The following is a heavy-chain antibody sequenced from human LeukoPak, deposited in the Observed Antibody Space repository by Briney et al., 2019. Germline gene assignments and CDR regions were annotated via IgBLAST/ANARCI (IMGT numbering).Heavy chain of an antibody. Sequence: GGSLRLSCAASGFTFSSYEMNWVRQAPGKGLEWVSYISSSGSTIYYAGSVKGRFTISRDNAKNSLHLQMNSLRAEDTAVYYCASREATYYDFWSGHTLDDYWGQGTLVTVSS. CDR1: GFTFSSYE. CDR2: ISSSGSTI. CDR3: ASREATYYDFWSGHTLDDY. J-gene: IGHJ4*02. V-gene: IGHV3-48*03. D-gene: IGHD3-3*01.